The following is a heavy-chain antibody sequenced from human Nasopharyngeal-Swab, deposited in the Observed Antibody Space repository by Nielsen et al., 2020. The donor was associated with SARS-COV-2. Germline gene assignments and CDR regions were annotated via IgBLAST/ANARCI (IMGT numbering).Heavy chain of an antibody. J-gene: IGHJ5*02. CDR1: GYTFIYHD. Sequence: ASVKVSCKASGYTFIYHDIDWVRKTTGQGLEWMGWMTPNSGNTCYAQKFQGRVTMTRNTSTRTAYLELRSLISEDTAVYYCARGGSSLGANLEDPWGQGTLVIVSS. CDR3: ARGGSSLGANLEDP. CDR2: MTPNSGNT. V-gene: IGHV1-8*01. D-gene: IGHD3-10*01.